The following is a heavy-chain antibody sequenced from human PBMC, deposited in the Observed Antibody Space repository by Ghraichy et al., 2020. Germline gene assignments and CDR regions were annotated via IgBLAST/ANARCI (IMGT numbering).Heavy chain of an antibody. CDR2: IKSKTDGGTT. D-gene: IGHD6-19*01. J-gene: IGHJ4*02. Sequence: GGSLRLSCAASGFTFSNAWMSWVRQAPGKGLEWVGRIKSKTDGGTTDYAAPVKGRFTISRDDSKNTLYLQMNSLKTEDTAVYYCTTPRISGSGWTLGYWGQGTLVTVSS. CDR3: TTPRISGSGWTLGY. CDR1: GFTFSNAW. V-gene: IGHV3-15*01.